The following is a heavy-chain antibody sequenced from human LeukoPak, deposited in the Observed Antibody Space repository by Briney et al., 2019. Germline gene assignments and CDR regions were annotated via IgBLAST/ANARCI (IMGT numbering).Heavy chain of an antibody. V-gene: IGHV4-31*03. J-gene: IGHJ5*02. CDR2: IYYSGST. D-gene: IGHD3-22*01. CDR3: ARAYYDSSGHTP. Sequence: PSETLSLTCTVSGGSISSGGYYWSWVRQHPGKGLEWIGYIYYSGSTYYNPSLKSRVTISVDTSKNQFSLKLSSVTAADTAVYYCARAYYDSSGHTPWGQGTLVTVSS. CDR1: GGSISSGGYY.